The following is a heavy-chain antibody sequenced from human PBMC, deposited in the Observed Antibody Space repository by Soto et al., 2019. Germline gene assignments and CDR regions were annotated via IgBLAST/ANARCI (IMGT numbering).Heavy chain of an antibody. J-gene: IGHJ4*02. CDR1: GFSLSTSGVG. V-gene: IGHV2-5*02. D-gene: IGHD7-27*01. Sequence: SGPTLVNPTQTLTLTCTFSGFSLSTSGVGVGWVRQPPGKALEWLALIYWDGDRRYSPPLKSRLTITKDTSNNQVALTMTNMDPLDTATYYCTHAWAHWGQGILVTVSS. CDR3: THAWAH. CDR2: IYWDGDR.